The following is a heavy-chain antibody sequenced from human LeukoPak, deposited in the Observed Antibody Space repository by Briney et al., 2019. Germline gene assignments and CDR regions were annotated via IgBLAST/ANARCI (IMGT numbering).Heavy chain of an antibody. J-gene: IGHJ4*02. CDR2: ISGSGGRT. D-gene: IGHD3-9*01. V-gene: IGHV3-23*01. CDR1: GFTFSSYA. CDR3: ARERNFDWLSSFDY. Sequence: GGSLRLSCAASGFTFSSYAMSWVRQAPGKGLEWVSGISGSGGRTYYADSVKGRFTISRDNAKNSLYLQMNSLRAEDTAVYYCARERNFDWLSSFDYWGQGTLVTVSS.